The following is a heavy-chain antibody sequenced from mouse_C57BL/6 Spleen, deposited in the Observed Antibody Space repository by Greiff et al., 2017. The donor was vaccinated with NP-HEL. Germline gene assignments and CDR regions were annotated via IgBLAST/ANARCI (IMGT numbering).Heavy chain of an antibody. Sequence: QVQLQQSGPELVKPGASVKISCKASGYAFSSSWMNWVKQRPGKGLEWIGRIYPGDGDTNYNGKFKGKATLTADKSSSTAYMQLSSLTSEDSAVYFCARDYGSEYYFDYWGQGTTLTVSS. CDR3: ARDYGSEYYFDY. CDR1: GYAFSSSW. V-gene: IGHV1-82*01. D-gene: IGHD1-1*01. J-gene: IGHJ2*01. CDR2: IYPGDGDT.